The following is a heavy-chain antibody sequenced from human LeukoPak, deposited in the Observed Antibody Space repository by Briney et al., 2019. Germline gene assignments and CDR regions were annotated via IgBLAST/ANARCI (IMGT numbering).Heavy chain of an antibody. CDR1: GGSISSYH. D-gene: IGHD4-17*01. CDR3: ARADDYGDDNFDY. CDR2: IYYSGST. Sequence: SETLSLTCTVSGGSISSYHWSWIRQPPGKGLEWIGYIYYSGSTNYNPSLKSRVTISVDTSKNQFSLKLSSVTAADTAVYYCARADDYGDDNFDYWGQGTLVTVSS. J-gene: IGHJ4*02. V-gene: IGHV4-59*01.